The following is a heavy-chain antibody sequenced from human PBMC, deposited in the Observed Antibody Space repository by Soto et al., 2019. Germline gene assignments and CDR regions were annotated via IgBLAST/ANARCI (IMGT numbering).Heavy chain of an antibody. D-gene: IGHD2-2*03. CDR1: GYTFLNYG. CDR3: ARDDLDIVVIPASSPLDY. CDR2: INPYTGNT. V-gene: IGHV1-18*01. J-gene: IGHJ4*02. Sequence: QVHLVQSGAEVKTPGASVKVSCSASGYTFLNYGFSWLRQAPGQGLEWMGWINPYTGNTNYAQKFQGRVTLTTGTSTTTAYMELRYLTSDDTAVYFCARDDLDIVVIPASSPLDYWGQGTPVTVSS.